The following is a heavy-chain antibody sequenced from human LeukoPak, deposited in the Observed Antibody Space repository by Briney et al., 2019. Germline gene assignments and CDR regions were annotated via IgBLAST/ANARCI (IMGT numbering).Heavy chain of an antibody. CDR1: GYTFTAYY. J-gene: IGHJ3*02. CDR3: ARGGRFLEWFIYAFDI. Sequence: ASVKVSCKASGYTFTAYYMHWVRQAPGQGLEWMGWINPNSGGTNYAQKFQGRVTMTRDTSISTAYMELSRLRSDDTAVYYRARGGRFLEWFIYAFDIWGQGTMVTVSS. CDR2: INPNSGGT. V-gene: IGHV1-2*02. D-gene: IGHD3-3*01.